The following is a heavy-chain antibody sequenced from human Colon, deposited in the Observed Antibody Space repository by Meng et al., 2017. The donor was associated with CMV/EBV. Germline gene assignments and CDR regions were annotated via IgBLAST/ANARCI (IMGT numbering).Heavy chain of an antibody. V-gene: IGHV3-53*01. J-gene: IGHJ4*02. D-gene: IGHD3-22*01. CDR2: IYSGGST. CDR3: ARRPLIGLFFEY. Sequence: GESLKISCAASGFTVSSNYMSWVRQAPGKGLEWVSVIYSGGSTYYADSVKGRYTISRDNSKNTLYLQMNSLRAEDTAVYYCARRPLIGLFFEYWGQGTLVTVSS. CDR1: GFTVSSNY.